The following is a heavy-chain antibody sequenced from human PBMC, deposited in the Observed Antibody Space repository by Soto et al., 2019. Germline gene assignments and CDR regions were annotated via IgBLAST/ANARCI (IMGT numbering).Heavy chain of an antibody. Sequence: EVQLLESRGGMVQPGGSLRLSCAASGFTFSSYAMSWVRQAPGKGLEWVSAISGSGGTTYYADSVKGRFTFSRDNSKNTLCLQMNSLRAEDTAVYYCAKTANGWFSAFDIWGQGTMVTVSS. CDR3: AKTANGWFSAFDI. CDR1: GFTFSSYA. CDR2: ISGSGGTT. D-gene: IGHD6-19*01. J-gene: IGHJ3*02. V-gene: IGHV3-23*01.